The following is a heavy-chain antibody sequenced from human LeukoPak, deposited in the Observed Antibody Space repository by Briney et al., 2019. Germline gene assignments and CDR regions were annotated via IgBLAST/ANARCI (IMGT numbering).Heavy chain of an antibody. CDR2: IYSGGST. CDR3: ARDYGGNVNYYYYMDV. CDR1: GFTVSSNY. V-gene: IGHV3-53*01. D-gene: IGHD4-23*01. Sequence: GGSLRLSCAASGFTVSSNYMSWVRQAPGKGLEWVSVIYSGGSTYYADSVKGRFTISRDNSKNTLYLQMNSLRAEDTAVYYCARDYGGNVNYYYYMDVWGKGTTVTVSS. J-gene: IGHJ6*03.